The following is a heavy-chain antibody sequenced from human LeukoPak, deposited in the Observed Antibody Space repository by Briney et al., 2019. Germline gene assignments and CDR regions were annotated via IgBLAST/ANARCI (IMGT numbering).Heavy chain of an antibody. CDR1: GGSISSYY. Sequence: PSETLSLTCTVSGGSISSYYWSWIRQPAGKGLEWIGRIYTSGSTNYNPSLKSRVTMSVDTSKNQFSLKLSSVTTADTAVYYCARETLWFGESNYYYYYMDVWGKGTTVTISS. CDR2: IYTSGST. J-gene: IGHJ6*03. V-gene: IGHV4-4*07. D-gene: IGHD3-10*01. CDR3: ARETLWFGESNYYYYYMDV.